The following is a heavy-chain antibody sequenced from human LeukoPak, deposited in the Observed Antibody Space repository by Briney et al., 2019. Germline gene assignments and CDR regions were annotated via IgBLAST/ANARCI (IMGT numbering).Heavy chain of an antibody. J-gene: IGHJ4*02. Sequence: ASVKVSCKASGYTFTDYYIHWVRQAPGQGLEWMAWINPNSGGTYYAQNFHDRITLTRDTSISTDYMELRRLRSDDTDIYYCARATALYCSSTSCLFDYWGQGTLVTVSS. D-gene: IGHD2-2*01. CDR2: INPNSGGT. CDR3: ARATALYCSSTSCLFDY. V-gene: IGHV1-2*02. CDR1: GYTFTDYY.